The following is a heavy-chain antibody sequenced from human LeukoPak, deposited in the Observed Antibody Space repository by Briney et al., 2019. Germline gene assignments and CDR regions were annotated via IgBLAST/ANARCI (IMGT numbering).Heavy chain of an antibody. J-gene: IGHJ4*02. CDR1: GYSISSGYY. V-gene: IGHV4-38-2*02. CDR3: ARLGITPLFDY. CDR2: IYYSGST. Sequence: SETLSLTCTVSGYSISSGYYWGWIRQPPGKGLEWIGSIYYSGSTYYNPSLKSRVTISVDTSKNQFSLKLSSVTAADTAVYYCARLGITPLFDYWGQGTLVTVSS. D-gene: IGHD7-27*01.